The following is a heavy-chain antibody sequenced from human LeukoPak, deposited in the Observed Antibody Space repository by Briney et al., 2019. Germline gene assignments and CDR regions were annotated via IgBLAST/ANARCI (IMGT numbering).Heavy chain of an antibody. CDR3: ASKRIQSPYYFDY. V-gene: IGHV1-46*01. J-gene: IGHJ4*02. CDR2: INPSGGST. CDR1: GYTFTSYY. D-gene: IGHD4-11*01. Sequence: ASVKVSCKASGYTFTSYYMHWVRQAPGQGLEWMGIINPSGGSTSYAQKFQGRVTITTDESTSTAYMELSSLRSEDTAVYYCASKRIQSPYYFDYWGQGTLVTVSS.